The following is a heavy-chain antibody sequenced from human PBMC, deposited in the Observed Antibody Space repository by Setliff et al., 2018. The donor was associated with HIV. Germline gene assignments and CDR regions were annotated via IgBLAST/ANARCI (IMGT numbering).Heavy chain of an antibody. CDR1: GFTFSSYW. CDR3: VREGWSALRYFDWLLSYMDV. CDR2: INTDGSSA. Sequence: GGSLRLSCAASGFTFSSYWMHWVRQAPGKGLVWVSRINTDGSSAAYADSVKGRFTISRDNAKNTVNLQMNSLRAEDTAVNYCVREGWSALRYFDWLLSYMDVWGKGTTVTVS. V-gene: IGHV3-74*01. D-gene: IGHD3-9*01. J-gene: IGHJ6*03.